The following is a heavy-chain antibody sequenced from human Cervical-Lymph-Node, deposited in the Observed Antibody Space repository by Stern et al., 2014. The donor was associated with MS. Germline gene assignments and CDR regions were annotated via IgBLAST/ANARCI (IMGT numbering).Heavy chain of an antibody. CDR3: AREHSSGWYGPHYFDY. CDR1: GFTVSSNY. Sequence: EMQLVESGGGLIQPGGSLRLSCAASGFTVSSNYMSWVRQAPGKGLEWVSVIYSGGSTYYADSVKGRFTISRDNSKNTLYLQMNSLRAEDTAVYYCAREHSSGWYGPHYFDYWGQGTLVTVSS. V-gene: IGHV3-53*01. J-gene: IGHJ4*02. CDR2: IYSGGST. D-gene: IGHD6-19*01.